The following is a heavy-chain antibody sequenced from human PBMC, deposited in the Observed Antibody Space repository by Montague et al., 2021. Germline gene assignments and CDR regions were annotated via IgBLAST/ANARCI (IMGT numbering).Heavy chain of an antibody. CDR2: VYPGDSDT. CDR1: GYSFTNYW. CDR3: ARLSGSGTNHFDY. J-gene: IGHJ4*02. Sequence: QSVAEVETPGESLKISCKGSGYSFTNYWIGWVRQMPGKSLEWMGIVYPGDSDTRYSPSFQGQVTISADKSISTAYLQWSSLKASDTAMYYCARLSGSGTNHFDYWGQGTLVTVSS. V-gene: IGHV5-51*01. D-gene: IGHD1-26*01.